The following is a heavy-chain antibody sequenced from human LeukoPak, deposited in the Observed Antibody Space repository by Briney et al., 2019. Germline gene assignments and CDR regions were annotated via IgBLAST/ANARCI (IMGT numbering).Heavy chain of an antibody. V-gene: IGHV3-23*01. CDR3: AKGSLHCSSSSCPNDY. Sequence: GGSLRLSCAASGFTFSDYLMSWVRQAPGKGLEWVSSITGSSSSTYYADSVKGRFTISRDNSKNTLYLQMSSLRAEDTAVYYCAKGSLHCSSSSCPNDYWGQGTLVTVSS. CDR1: GFTFSDYL. D-gene: IGHD2-2*01. CDR2: ITGSSSST. J-gene: IGHJ4*02.